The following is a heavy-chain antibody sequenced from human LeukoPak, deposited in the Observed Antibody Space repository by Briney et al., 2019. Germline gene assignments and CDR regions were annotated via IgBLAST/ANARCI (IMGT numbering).Heavy chain of an antibody. CDR1: GGSISSYY. Sequence: SETLSLTCTVSGGSISSYYRSWIRQPPGKGLEWIGYIYYSGSTNYNPSLKSRVTISVDTSKNQFSLKLSSVTAADTAVYYCARRIWNPNWFDPWGQGTLVTVSS. CDR3: ARRIWNPNWFDP. CDR2: IYYSGST. V-gene: IGHV4-59*08. D-gene: IGHD1-1*01. J-gene: IGHJ5*02.